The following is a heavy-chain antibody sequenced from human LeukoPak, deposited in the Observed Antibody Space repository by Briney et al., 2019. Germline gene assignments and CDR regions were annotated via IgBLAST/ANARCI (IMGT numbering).Heavy chain of an antibody. CDR1: GFAFSSYS. Sequence: GGSLRLSCAASGFAFSSYSMNWVRQAPGKGLEWVSSISSSSSYIYYADSVKGRFTISRDNAKNSLYLQMNSLRAEDTAVYYCAREESGFYGDYVWGSYRYYFDYWGQGTLVTVSS. D-gene: IGHD3-16*02. J-gene: IGHJ4*02. CDR3: AREESGFYGDYVWGSYRYYFDY. CDR2: ISSSSSYI. V-gene: IGHV3-21*01.